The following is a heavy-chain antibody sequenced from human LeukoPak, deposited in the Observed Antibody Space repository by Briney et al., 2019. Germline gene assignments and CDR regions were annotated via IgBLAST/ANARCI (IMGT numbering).Heavy chain of an antibody. J-gene: IGHJ5*02. CDR3: ARGWGYYYDSSGCWFDP. Sequence: ASVKVSCKASGGTFSSYTISWVRQAPGQGLEWMGRIIPILGIANYAQKFQGRVTITADKSTSTACMELSSLRSEDTAVYYCARGWGYYYDSSGCWFDPWGQGTLVTVSS. V-gene: IGHV1-69*02. D-gene: IGHD3-22*01. CDR1: GGTFSSYT. CDR2: IIPILGIA.